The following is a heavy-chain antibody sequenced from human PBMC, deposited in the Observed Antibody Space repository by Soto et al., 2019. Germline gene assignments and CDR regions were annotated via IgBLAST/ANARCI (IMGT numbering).Heavy chain of an antibody. D-gene: IGHD6-13*01. V-gene: IGHV1-18*01. CDR3: ARAPQTVAGAGIWY. Sequence: QVQLVQSEAEVKKPGASVKVSCKASGYAFTSYGISWVRQAPGQGLEWMGWISGYNGDTNYAQKYQGRVTMTTDTSTSTAYMELRSLRSDDTAVYYCARAPQTVAGAGIWYWGQGTLVTVSS. CDR2: ISGYNGDT. CDR1: GYAFTSYG. J-gene: IGHJ4*02.